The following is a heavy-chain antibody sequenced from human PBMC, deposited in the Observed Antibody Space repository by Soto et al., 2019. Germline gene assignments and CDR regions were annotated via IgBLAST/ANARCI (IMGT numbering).Heavy chain of an antibody. CDR2: ISWNSGSI. V-gene: IGHV3-9*01. J-gene: IGHJ4*02. D-gene: IGHD5-12*01. CDR3: AKDIWENIVATAFDY. Sequence: EVQLVESGGGLVQPGRSLRLSCAASGFTFDDYAMHWVRQAPGKGLEWVSGISWNSGSIGYADSVKGRFTISRDNAKNSLYLQMYSLRAEDTALYYCAKDIWENIVATAFDYWGQGTLVTVSS. CDR1: GFTFDDYA.